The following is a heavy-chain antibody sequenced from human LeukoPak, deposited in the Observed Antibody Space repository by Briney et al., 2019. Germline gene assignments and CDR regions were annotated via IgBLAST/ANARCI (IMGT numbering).Heavy chain of an antibody. J-gene: IGHJ4*02. CDR3: ARPGNDYGDSSFDY. Sequence: PSETLSLTCTVSGGSISSSSYYWGWIRQPPGKGLEWIGSIYYSGSTYHNPSLKSRVTISVDTSKNQFSLKLSSVTAADTAVYYCARPGNDYGDSSFDYWGQGTLVTVSS. D-gene: IGHD4-17*01. V-gene: IGHV4-39*01. CDR2: IYYSGST. CDR1: GGSISSSSYY.